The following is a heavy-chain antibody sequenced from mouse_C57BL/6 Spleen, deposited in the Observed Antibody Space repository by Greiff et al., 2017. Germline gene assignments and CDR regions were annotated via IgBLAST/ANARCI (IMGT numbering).Heavy chain of an antibody. CDR3: ARSYYGEDYAMDY. CDR1: GYTFTDYY. Sequence: VQRVESGAELVRPGASVKLSCKASGYTFTDYYINWVKQRPGQGLEWIARIYPGSGNTYYNEKFKGKATLTAEKSSSTAYMQLSSLTSEDSAVYFCARSYYGEDYAMDYWGQGTSVTVSS. D-gene: IGHD1-1*01. V-gene: IGHV1-76*01. J-gene: IGHJ4*01. CDR2: IYPGSGNT.